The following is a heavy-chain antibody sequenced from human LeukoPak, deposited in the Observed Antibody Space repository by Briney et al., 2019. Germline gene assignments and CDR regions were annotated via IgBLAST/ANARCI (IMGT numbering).Heavy chain of an antibody. CDR1: GFTFSIYG. Sequence: PGGSLRLSCAASGFTFSIYGMNWVRQAPGKGLEWVAAISNEGKDKYYADSAKGRFTISRDNSKNSLYLQMNSLRTDDTAVYYCAKDQGDGYNYCPDYWGQGTLVTVSS. D-gene: IGHD5-24*01. CDR3: AKDQGDGYNYCPDY. V-gene: IGHV3-30*18. J-gene: IGHJ4*02. CDR2: ISNEGKDK.